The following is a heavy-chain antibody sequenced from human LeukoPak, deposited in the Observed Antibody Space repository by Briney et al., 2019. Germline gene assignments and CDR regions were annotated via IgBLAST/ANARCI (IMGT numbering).Heavy chain of an antibody. CDR1: GFTFSSYG. Sequence: PGGSLRLSCAASGFTFSSYGMHWVRQAQGKGLEWVAFIRYDGSNKYYADSVKGRFTIPRDNSENTLYLQMNSLRAEDTAVYYCAKEKDYYGSGSYFNWFDPWGQGTLVTVSS. CDR3: AKEKDYYGSGSYFNWFDP. D-gene: IGHD3-10*01. CDR2: IRYDGSNK. J-gene: IGHJ5*02. V-gene: IGHV3-30*02.